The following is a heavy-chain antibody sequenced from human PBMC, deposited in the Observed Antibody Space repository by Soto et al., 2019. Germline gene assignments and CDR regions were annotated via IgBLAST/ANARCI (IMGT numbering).Heavy chain of an antibody. D-gene: IGHD2-15*01. CDR1: GGTFSSYA. V-gene: IGHV1-69*06. J-gene: IGHJ5*02. Sequence: GASVKVSCKASGGTFSSYAISWVRQAPGQGLEWMGGIIPIFGTANYAQKFQGRVTITADKSTSTAYMELSSLRSEDTAVYYCARELGYCSGGSCYRGVGWFDPWGQGTLVTVSS. CDR2: IIPIFGTA. CDR3: ARELGYCSGGSCYRGVGWFDP.